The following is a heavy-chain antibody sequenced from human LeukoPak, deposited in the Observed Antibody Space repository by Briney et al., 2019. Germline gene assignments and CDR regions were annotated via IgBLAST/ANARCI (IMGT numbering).Heavy chain of an antibody. V-gene: IGHV4-59*01. J-gene: IGHJ5*02. CDR2: IYYSGST. D-gene: IGHD2-2*01. CDR3: ARHLGFCSTTSCYPWFDP. Sequence: SETLSLTCTVSGGSISSYYWSWIRQPPGKGLEWIGYIYYSGSTNYNPSLKRRVTISVDTSKNQFSLKLSSVTAADTALYYCARHLGFCSTTSCYPWFDPWGQGTLVTVSS. CDR1: GGSISSYY.